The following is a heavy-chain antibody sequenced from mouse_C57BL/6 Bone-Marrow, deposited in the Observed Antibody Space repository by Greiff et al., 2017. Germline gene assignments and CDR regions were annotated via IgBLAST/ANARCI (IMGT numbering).Heavy chain of an antibody. CDR3: ARSVDYFDD. CDR1: GYTFTSYG. J-gene: IGHJ2*01. Sequence: DVQLQEPGAELVRPGSSVKMSCKTSGYTFTSYGINWVKQRPGQGLEWIGYVSIGNGYTEYNEKFKCKATLTSDTSSCTAYIRLSILRSEYSSIYFCARSVDYFDDGGQRTTLTVSS. V-gene: IGHV1-58*01. CDR2: VSIGNGYT.